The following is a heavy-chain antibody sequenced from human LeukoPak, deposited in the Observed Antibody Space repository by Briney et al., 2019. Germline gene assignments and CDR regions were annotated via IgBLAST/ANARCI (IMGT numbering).Heavy chain of an antibody. D-gene: IGHD2/OR15-2a*01. V-gene: IGHV3-23*01. CDR2: ISGGGGIT. Sequence: GGSLRLSCVASGFTFSSYAMSWVRQAPGKGLEWVSVISGGGGITDYADSVKGRFTISRDNSRNTLYLQMNSLRADDTAVYYCATPPGTTVYWGQGTPVTVSS. J-gene: IGHJ4*02. CDR3: ATPPGTTVY. CDR1: GFTFSSYA.